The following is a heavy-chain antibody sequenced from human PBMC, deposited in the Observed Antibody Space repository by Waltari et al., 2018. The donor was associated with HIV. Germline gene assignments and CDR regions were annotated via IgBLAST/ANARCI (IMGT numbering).Heavy chain of an antibody. J-gene: IGHJ6*02. CDR3: ARDAEYSSSSSYYYYGMDV. V-gene: IGHV1-2*04. CDR1: GYTFTGYY. D-gene: IGHD6-6*01. Sequence: QVQLVQSGAEVKKPGASVKVSCKASGYTFTGYYMHWVRQAPGQGLEWMGWINPNSGGTNYAQKFQGWVTMTRDTSISTAYMELSRLRSDDTAVYYCARDAEYSSSSSYYYYGMDVWGQGTTVTVSS. CDR2: INPNSGGT.